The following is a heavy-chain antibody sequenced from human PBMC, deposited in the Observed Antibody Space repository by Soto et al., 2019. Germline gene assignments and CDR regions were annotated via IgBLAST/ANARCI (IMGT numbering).Heavy chain of an antibody. J-gene: IGHJ6*02. V-gene: IGHV3-23*01. CDR3: AKTIVGPQQQLAPYYGMDV. CDR1: GFTFSSYA. CDR2: ISGSGGST. Sequence: QPGGSLRLSCAASGFTFSSYAMSWVRQAPGKGLEWVSAISGSGGSTYYADSVKGRFTISRDNSKNTLYLQMNSLRAEDTAVYYCAKTIVGPQQQLAPYYGMDVWGQGTTVTVSS. D-gene: IGHD6-13*01.